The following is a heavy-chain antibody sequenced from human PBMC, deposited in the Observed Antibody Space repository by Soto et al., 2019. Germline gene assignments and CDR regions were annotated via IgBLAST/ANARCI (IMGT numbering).Heavy chain of an antibody. CDR2: IYWDNDR. D-gene: IGHD3-10*01. CDR1: GLSLSNSGVG. CDR3: AHRVSYSASWDGGWFDS. V-gene: IGHV2-5*02. J-gene: IGHJ5*01. Sequence: QNTLKESGPALVEPTQTLTLTCSFSGLSLSNSGVGVGWFRQAPGKALECLGIIYWDNDRRYNPSLKDRLNIAKDTSKNQVVVTMTYMEPVDTGTYYCAHRVSYSASWDGGWFDSWGQGTPVTVS.